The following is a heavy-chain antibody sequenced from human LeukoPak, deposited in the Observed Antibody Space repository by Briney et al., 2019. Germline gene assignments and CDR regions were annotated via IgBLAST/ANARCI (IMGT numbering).Heavy chain of an antibody. Sequence: PGGSLRLSCAASGFTFSSYWMHWVRQAPGKGLVWVSRINSDGSSTSYADSVKGRFTISRDNAKNSLYLQMNSLRAEDTAVYYCAREFSVRLADYWGQGTLVTVSS. J-gene: IGHJ4*02. V-gene: IGHV3-74*01. CDR3: AREFSVRLADY. CDR1: GFTFSSYW. CDR2: INSDGSST. D-gene: IGHD5-12*01.